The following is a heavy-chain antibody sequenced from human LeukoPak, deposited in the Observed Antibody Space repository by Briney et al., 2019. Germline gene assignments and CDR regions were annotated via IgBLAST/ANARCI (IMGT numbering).Heavy chain of an antibody. CDR3: ARVTTRMDIDY. CDR1: GYTFTGYY. J-gene: IGHJ4*02. CDR2: INPKSGGT. V-gene: IGHV1-2*02. Sequence: ASVKVSCKASGYTFTGYYMHWVRQAPGQGLEWMGWINPKSGGTNYAQKFQGRVTMTRDTSISTAYMELSRLRSDDTAVYYCARVTTRMDIDYWGQGTLVTVSS. D-gene: IGHD3-22*01.